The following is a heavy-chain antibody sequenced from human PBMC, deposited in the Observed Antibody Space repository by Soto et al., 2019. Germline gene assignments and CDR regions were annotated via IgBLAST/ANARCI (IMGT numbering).Heavy chain of an antibody. D-gene: IGHD1-26*01. CDR1: GGSFSGYY. CDR3: ASEKLGNYYYGMDV. CDR2: INHSGST. J-gene: IGHJ6*02. Sequence: SETLSLRCAVYGGSFSGYYWSWIRQPPGKGLEWIGEINHSGSTNYNPSLKSRVTISVDTSKNQFSLKLSSVTAADTAVYYCASEKLGNYYYGMDVWGQGTTVTVSS. V-gene: IGHV4-34*01.